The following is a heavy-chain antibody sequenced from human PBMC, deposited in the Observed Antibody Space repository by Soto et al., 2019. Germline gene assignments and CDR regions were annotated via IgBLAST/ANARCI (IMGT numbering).Heavy chain of an antibody. CDR1: GYTFTSYD. D-gene: IGHD3-22*01. Sequence: GASVKVSCKASGYTFTSYDINWVRQATGQGLEWMGWMNPNSGNTGYAQKFQGRVTMTRNTSISTAYMELSSLRSEDTAVYYCARGPWITMIVVVITQRDSYYGMDVWGQGATVTVSS. CDR2: MNPNSGNT. CDR3: ARGPWITMIVVVITQRDSYYGMDV. V-gene: IGHV1-8*01. J-gene: IGHJ6*02.